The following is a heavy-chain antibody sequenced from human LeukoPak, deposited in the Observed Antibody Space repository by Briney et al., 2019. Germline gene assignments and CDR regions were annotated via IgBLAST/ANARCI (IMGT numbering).Heavy chain of an antibody. J-gene: IGHJ4*02. D-gene: IGHD1-26*01. CDR3: ASGGIYYGAAFDF. CDR1: GFTFSSYA. Sequence: GGSLRLSCAASGFTFSSYAMSWVRQAPGKGLEWVSSISTSSTYIYYADSVKGRFTISRDDAKNSLSLQMNSLRAEDTALYYCASGGIYYGAAFDFWGQGSLVTVSA. CDR2: ISTSSTYI. V-gene: IGHV3-21*04.